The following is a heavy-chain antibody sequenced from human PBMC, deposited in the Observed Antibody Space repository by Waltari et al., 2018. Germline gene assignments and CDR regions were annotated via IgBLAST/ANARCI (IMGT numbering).Heavy chain of an antibody. J-gene: IGHJ3*01. CDR1: GGSIGRSSYS. CDR3: ARQNSLSNDGFDV. Sequence: QMQLQESGPGLVKPSGTLSLMCRVSGGSIGRSSYSWGWIRQAPGKGLEWIGSMSYSGSTYYKPSLKRRVTISVDTSKDKFSLKVNSVTAADTAVYYCARQNSLSNDGFDVWGRGTMVTVSS. V-gene: IGHV4-39*01. CDR2: MSYSGST.